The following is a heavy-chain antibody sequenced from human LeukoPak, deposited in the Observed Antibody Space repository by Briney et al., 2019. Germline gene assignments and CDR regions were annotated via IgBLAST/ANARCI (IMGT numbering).Heavy chain of an antibody. V-gene: IGHV3-48*01. CDR3: ARDPGFDY. CDR2: ISSSSSTI. Sequence: GGSLRLSCAASGFTFSSYSMNWVRQAPGKGLEWVSYISSSSSTIYYADSVKGRFTISRDNAKNSLYLQMNSLRAEDTAVYYCARDPGFDYWGQGTLVTVSS. CDR1: GFTFSSYS. J-gene: IGHJ4*02.